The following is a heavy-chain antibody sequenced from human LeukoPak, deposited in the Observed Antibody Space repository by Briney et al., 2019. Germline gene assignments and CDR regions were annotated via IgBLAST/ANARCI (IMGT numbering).Heavy chain of an antibody. V-gene: IGHV3-48*03. Sequence: GGSLRLSCAASGFTFSSYEMNWVRQAPGKGLEWVSYISSSGSTIYYADSVTGRFTISRDNAKNSLYLQMNSLRAEDTAVYYCARAAYGSGSYYPDYFDYWGQGTLVTVSS. D-gene: IGHD3-10*01. CDR1: GFTFSSYE. CDR3: ARAAYGSGSYYPDYFDY. J-gene: IGHJ4*02. CDR2: ISSSGSTI.